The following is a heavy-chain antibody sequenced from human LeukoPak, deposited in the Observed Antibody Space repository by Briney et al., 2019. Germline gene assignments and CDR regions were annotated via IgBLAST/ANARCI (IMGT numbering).Heavy chain of an antibody. CDR3: ARARYCSSTSCYTMPKIYFDY. Sequence: ASVKVSCKASGGTFSSYAISWVRQAPGQGLEWMGRIIPIFCIANYAQKFQGRVTITADKSTSTAYMELSSLRSEDTAVYYCARARYCSSTSCYTMPKIYFDYWGQGTLVTVSS. V-gene: IGHV1-69*04. CDR1: GGTFSSYA. CDR2: IIPIFCIA. J-gene: IGHJ4*02. D-gene: IGHD2-2*02.